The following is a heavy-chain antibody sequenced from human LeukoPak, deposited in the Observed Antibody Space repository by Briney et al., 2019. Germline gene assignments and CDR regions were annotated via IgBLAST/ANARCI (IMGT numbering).Heavy chain of an antibody. Sequence: GGSLRLSCAASGFTFSTYWMGWVRQAPGKGLEWVANIKQDGSEKYYVDSVKGRFTISRDNAKNSLYLQMNSLRAEDTAVYHCARDQAQYYYDSSGHSPDYWGQGTLVTVSS. CDR3: ARDQAQYYYDSSGHSPDY. CDR2: IKQDGSEK. D-gene: IGHD3-22*01. V-gene: IGHV3-7*01. J-gene: IGHJ4*02. CDR1: GFTFSTYW.